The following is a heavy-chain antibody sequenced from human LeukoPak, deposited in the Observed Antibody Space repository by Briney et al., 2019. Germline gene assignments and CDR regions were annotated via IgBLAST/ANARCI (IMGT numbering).Heavy chain of an antibody. J-gene: IGHJ3*02. D-gene: IGHD1-14*01. CDR1: GGSITGYY. V-gene: IGHV4-59*08. CDR2: GRDNGES. CDR3: ARQPAGTAAFDI. Sequence: MSSETLSLTCTVSGGSITGYYWSWIRQPPGKGLEWIAYGRDNGESNYNPSLKSRVTISVDTRNNQISLRLNFVTAADTAIYYCARQPAGTAAFDIWGLGTMVTVSS.